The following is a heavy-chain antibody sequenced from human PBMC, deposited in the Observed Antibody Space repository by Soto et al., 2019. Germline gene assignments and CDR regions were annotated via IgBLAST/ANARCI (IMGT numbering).Heavy chain of an antibody. Sequence: EVQLLESGGGLVQPGGSLRLSCAASGFTFSSDAMSWDRQAPGKGLEWVSAISGSGGSTYYADSVKGRFTISRDNSNHTLELQMTSLRAEDTAVYYRAKASGCFGAFDYWGQGTVVTVSS. J-gene: IGHJ4*02. V-gene: IGHV3-23*01. CDR3: AKASGCFGAFDY. CDR1: GFTFSSDA. CDR2: ISGSGGST. D-gene: IGHD3-10*01.